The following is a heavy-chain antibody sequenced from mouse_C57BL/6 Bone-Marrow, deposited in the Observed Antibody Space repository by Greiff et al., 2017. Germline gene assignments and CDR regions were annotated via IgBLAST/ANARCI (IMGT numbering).Heavy chain of an antibody. CDR2: IDPSDSYT. J-gene: IGHJ3*01. CDR3: ASPGAWFAY. Sequence: QVQLQQPGAELVKPGASVKLSCKASGYTFNSYWMQWVKQRPGQGLEWIGEIDPSDSYTNYNQKFKGKATLTVDTSSSTAYMQLSSLTSEDSAVYYCASPGAWFAYWGQGTLVTVSA. V-gene: IGHV1-50*01. D-gene: IGHD4-1*01. CDR1: GYTFNSYW.